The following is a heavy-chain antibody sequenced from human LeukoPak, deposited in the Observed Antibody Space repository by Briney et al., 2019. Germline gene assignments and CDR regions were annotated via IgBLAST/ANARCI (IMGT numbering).Heavy chain of an antibody. Sequence: PSQTLSLTCTVSGGSISSGGYYWSWIRQHPGKGLEWIGYIYYSGSTYYNPSLKSRVTISADTSKNQFSLKLSSVTAADTAVYYCARDNPLIAFDIWGQGTMVTVSS. CDR2: IYYSGST. CDR3: ARDNPLIAFDI. D-gene: IGHD3-16*01. CDR1: GGSISSGGYY. V-gene: IGHV4-31*03. J-gene: IGHJ3*02.